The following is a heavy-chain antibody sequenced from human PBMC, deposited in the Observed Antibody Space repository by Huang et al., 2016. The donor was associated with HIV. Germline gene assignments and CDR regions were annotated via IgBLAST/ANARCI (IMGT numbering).Heavy chain of an antibody. CDR1: TFTFGAYW. J-gene: IGHJ6*02. V-gene: IGHV3-7*01. CDR2: MKQDESEK. D-gene: IGHD1-7*01. CDR3: ATKTAGMDI. Sequence: VESGGRSVQPGGSIKLSCVGSTFTFGAYWMSWVRQPPGKGLEGVDNMKQDESEKYYVDSVKGRFNISRDNARKVLFLEMDDLRVEDTAIYFCATKTAGMDIWGQGTTVTVSS.